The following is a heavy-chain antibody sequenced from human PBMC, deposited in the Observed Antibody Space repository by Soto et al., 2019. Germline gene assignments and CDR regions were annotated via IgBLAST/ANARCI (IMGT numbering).Heavy chain of an antibody. Sequence: GGSLRLSCAASGFTFSSYAMSWVRQAPGKGLEWVSAISGSGGSTYYADSVKGRFTISRDNSKNTLYLQMNSLRAEDTALYYCAKDWDMVVVPAVYGPWGQGTLVTVSS. CDR2: ISGSGGST. CDR3: AKDWDMVVVPAVYGP. D-gene: IGHD2-2*01. CDR1: GFTFSSYA. V-gene: IGHV3-23*01. J-gene: IGHJ5*02.